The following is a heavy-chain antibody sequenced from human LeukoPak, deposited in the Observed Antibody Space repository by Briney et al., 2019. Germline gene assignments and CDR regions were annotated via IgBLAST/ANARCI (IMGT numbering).Heavy chain of an antibody. D-gene: IGHD6-6*01. Sequence: ASVKVSCKASGYTFTGYYMHWVRQAPGQGLEWMGWINPNSGGTNYAQRFQGRVTMTRDTSISTAYMELSRLRSDDTAVYYCARGVAARPLSYYYYIDVWGKGTTVTVSS. CDR1: GYTFTGYY. J-gene: IGHJ6*03. CDR2: INPNSGGT. V-gene: IGHV1-2*02. CDR3: ARGVAARPLSYYYYIDV.